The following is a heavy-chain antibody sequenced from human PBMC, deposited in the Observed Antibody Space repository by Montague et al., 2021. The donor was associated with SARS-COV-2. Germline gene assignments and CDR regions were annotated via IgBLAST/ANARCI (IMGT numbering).Heavy chain of an antibody. J-gene: IGHJ4*02. D-gene: IGHD6-13*01. CDR3: ARDVGLYSSSWFDY. CDR1: GGSISSGGYY. Sequence: TLSLTCTVSGGSISSGGYYWSWIPQHLGMGLEWNGYIYYSGSTNYNLPLKSRVTISVDKAKNSCTLKLSSVTAADMAEYDCARDVGLYSSSWFDYWGQGTLVTVSS. V-gene: IGHV4-31*03. CDR2: IYYSGST.